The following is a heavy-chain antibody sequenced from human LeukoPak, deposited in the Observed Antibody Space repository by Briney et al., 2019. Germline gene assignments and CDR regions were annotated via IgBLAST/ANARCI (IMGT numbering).Heavy chain of an antibody. V-gene: IGHV4-4*07. Sequence: SETLSLTCTVSGGSISSYYWSWIRQPAGKGLEWIGRIYTSGSTNYNPSLKSRVTMSVDTSKNQFSLKLSSVTAADTAVYYCARERGRSYGSVPYYYYYMDVWAKGPRSPSP. CDR1: GGSISSYY. CDR2: IYTSGST. J-gene: IGHJ6*03. CDR3: ARERGRSYGSVPYYYYYMDV. D-gene: IGHD5-18*01.